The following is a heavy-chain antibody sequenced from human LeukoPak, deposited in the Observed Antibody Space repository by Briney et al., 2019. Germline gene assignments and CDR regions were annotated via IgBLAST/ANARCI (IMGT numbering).Heavy chain of an antibody. CDR2: IHRSRST. Sequence: SETLSLTCTVSPDSTTSNFWSWVRQPPGKGLEWIGEIHRSRSTNYNPSLQSRVTISIDRSKNQIALELSSVTAADTAVYYCAREIVGGFNPGAYWGQGTLVTVSS. CDR3: AREIVGGFNPGAY. CDR1: PDSTTSNF. J-gene: IGHJ4*02. V-gene: IGHV4-4*02. D-gene: IGHD1-14*01.